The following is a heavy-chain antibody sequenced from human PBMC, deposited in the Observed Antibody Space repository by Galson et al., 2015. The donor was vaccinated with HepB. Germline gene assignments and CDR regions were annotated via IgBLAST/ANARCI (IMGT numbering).Heavy chain of an antibody. CDR2: IYYSGST. Sequence: TLSLTCTVSGGSISSGGYYWSWIRQHPGKGLEWIGYIYYSGSTYYNPSLKSRVTVSVDTSKNQFSLKLSSVTAADTAVYYCARCYYDSSGYRTPGWFDPWGQGTLVTVSS. D-gene: IGHD3-22*01. J-gene: IGHJ5*02. V-gene: IGHV4-31*03. CDR3: ARCYYDSSGYRTPGWFDP. CDR1: GGSISSGGYY.